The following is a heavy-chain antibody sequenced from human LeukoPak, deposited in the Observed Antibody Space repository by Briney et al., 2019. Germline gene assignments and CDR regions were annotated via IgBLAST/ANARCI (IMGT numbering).Heavy chain of an antibody. CDR1: GFTVSSNY. Sequence: GGSLRLSCAASGFTVSSNYMNWVRQAPGKGLEWVSVIYSGGSTYYADSVKGRFTISRDNSKNTLYLQMNSLRAEDTAVYYCARFYANEWELPHWGQGTLVTVSS. D-gene: IGHD1-26*01. CDR3: ARFYANEWELPH. V-gene: IGHV3-66*01. CDR2: IYSGGST. J-gene: IGHJ4*02.